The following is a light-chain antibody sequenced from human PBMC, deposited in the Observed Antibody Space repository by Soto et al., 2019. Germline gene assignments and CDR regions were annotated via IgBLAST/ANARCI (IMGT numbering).Light chain of an antibody. V-gene: IGLV1-44*01. CDR2: NNN. CDR3: AAWDDSLNGLV. J-gene: IGLJ1*01. Sequence: QSVLTQPPSASGTPGQKVTISCSRSSSNIGPNAVNWYQQLPGTAPKLLLYNNNQRPSGVSDRFSGSKSGTSASLAISGLQSDDEADYHCAAWDDSLNGLVFGTGTKLTVL. CDR1: SSNIGPNA.